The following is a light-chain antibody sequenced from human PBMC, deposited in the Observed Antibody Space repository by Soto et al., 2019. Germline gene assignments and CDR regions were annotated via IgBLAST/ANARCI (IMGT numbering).Light chain of an antibody. J-gene: IGLJ3*02. CDR3: ASWDDSLNGRL. V-gene: IGLV1-44*01. CDR2: NND. CDR1: NSNIGGNP. Sequence: QSVLTQPPSASGPPGQTVTTSCSGSNSNIGGNPVSWYQVLPGAAPKLLIYNNDQRPSGVPDRLSGSKSGTSASLAISGLQSDDEADYFCASWDDSLNGRLFGGGTQLTVL.